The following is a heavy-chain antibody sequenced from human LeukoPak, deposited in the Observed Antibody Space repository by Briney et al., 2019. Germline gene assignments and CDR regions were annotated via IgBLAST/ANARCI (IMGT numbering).Heavy chain of an antibody. CDR3: ARQAAANTDFDY. J-gene: IGHJ4*02. CDR2: IYYSGST. V-gene: IGHV4-59*08. CDR1: GGSISSYY. D-gene: IGHD1-26*01. Sequence: SETLSLTCTVSGGSISSYYWSWIRQPPGKGLEWIGYIYYSGSTKYNPSLKSRVTISVDTSKNHFSLKLSSVTAADTAVYYCARQAAANTDFDYWGQGTLVTVSS.